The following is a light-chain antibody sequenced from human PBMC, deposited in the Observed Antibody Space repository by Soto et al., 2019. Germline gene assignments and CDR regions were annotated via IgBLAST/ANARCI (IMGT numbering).Light chain of an antibody. V-gene: IGKV1-39*01. CDR2: AAS. CDR1: RSISDC. CDR3: QQSHSSPLT. J-gene: IGKJ4*01. Sequence: IQMTQSPPSLSATVGDRFTITCRASRSISDCLNWYKQKPGEAPELLLYAASTLQSGVPSRFSGSGSGTDFTLTISSLQPEDSAAYYCQQSHSSPLTFGGGTKVDIK.